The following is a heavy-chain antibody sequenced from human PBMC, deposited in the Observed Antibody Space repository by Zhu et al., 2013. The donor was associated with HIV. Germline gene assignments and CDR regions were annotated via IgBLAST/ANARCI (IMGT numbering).Heavy chain of an antibody. Sequence: QVQLQESGPGLVKPSETLSLTCTVSGGSISSYYWSWIRQPPGKGLEWIGYIYYSGSTNYNPSLKSRVTISVDTSKNQFSLKLSSVTAADTAVYYCARDLDYYGSGGPNTHDYCGQGTLVTVSS. CDR2: IYYSGST. CDR3: ARDLDYYGSGGPNTHDY. V-gene: IGHV4-59*01. D-gene: IGHD3-10*01. CDR1: GGSISSYY. J-gene: IGHJ4*02.